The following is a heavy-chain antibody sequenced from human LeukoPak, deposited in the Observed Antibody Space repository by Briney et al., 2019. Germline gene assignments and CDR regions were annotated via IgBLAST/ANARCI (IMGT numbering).Heavy chain of an antibody. CDR1: GGTFSSYT. CDR2: IIPILGIA. J-gene: IGHJ4*02. V-gene: IGHV1-69*04. CDR3: AREVGERLPAGL. Sequence: ASVKVSCKASGGTFSSYTISWVRQAPGQGLEWMGRIIPILGIANYAQKFQGRVTITSDKSTSTAYMELSSLRSEDTAVYYCAREVGERLPAGLWGQGTLVTVSS. D-gene: IGHD3-16*01.